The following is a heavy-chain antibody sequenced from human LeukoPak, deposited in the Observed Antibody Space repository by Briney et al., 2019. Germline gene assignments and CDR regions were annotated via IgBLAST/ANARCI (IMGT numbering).Heavy chain of an antibody. CDR3: ARNTAGVDQGYYFDY. V-gene: IGHV4-4*07. CDR1: GGSVSSNY. Sequence: SETLSLTCTVSGGSVSSNYWNWIRQPAGKGLEWIGRIYNGGNTNYNPSLKSRVTISVDTSKNQFSLKLSSVTAADTAVYYCARNTAGVDQGYYFDYWGQGTLVTVSS. CDR2: IYNGGNT. D-gene: IGHD5-12*01. J-gene: IGHJ4*02.